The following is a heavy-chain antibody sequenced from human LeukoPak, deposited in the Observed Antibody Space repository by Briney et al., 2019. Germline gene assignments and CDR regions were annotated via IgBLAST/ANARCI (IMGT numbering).Heavy chain of an antibody. D-gene: IGHD1-14*01. Sequence: PGGSLRLSCAASGFTFSKFWMTWVRQAPGKGLYWVANIKQDGSEKYYVDSVEGRFTISRDNAKNSLYLQMNSLRAEDTAVYYCARTGPFDYWGQGTLVTVSS. CDR1: GFTFSKFW. J-gene: IGHJ4*02. CDR3: ARTGPFDY. V-gene: IGHV3-7*04. CDR2: IKQDGSEK.